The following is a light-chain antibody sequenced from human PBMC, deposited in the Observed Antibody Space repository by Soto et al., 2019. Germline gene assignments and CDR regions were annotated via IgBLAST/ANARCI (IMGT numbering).Light chain of an antibody. CDR2: DVT. CDR1: SSDVGGFEY. Sequence: QSVLSQPASVSGSPGQSITISCTGTSSDVGGFEYVSWYQHQPGKAPKLIIYDVTIRPSGVSNRFSGSKSGNTASLTISGIQAEDEGDYYCGSITRSSTSVFGTGTKVTVL. J-gene: IGLJ1*01. V-gene: IGLV2-14*01. CDR3: GSITRSSTSV.